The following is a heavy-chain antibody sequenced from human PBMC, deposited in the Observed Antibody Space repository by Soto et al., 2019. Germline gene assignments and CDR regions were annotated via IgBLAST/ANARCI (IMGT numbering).Heavy chain of an antibody. CDR1: GFTFSSYG. Sequence: QVQLVESGGGVVQPGRSLRLSCAASGFTFSSYGMHWVRQAPGKGLEWVAVIWYDGSNKYYADSVKGRFTISRDNSKNTLYLQMNSLRAEDTAVYYCERGRGDYGFDYWGQGTLVTVSS. J-gene: IGHJ4*02. CDR2: IWYDGSNK. CDR3: ERGRGDYGFDY. V-gene: IGHV3-33*01. D-gene: IGHD4-17*01.